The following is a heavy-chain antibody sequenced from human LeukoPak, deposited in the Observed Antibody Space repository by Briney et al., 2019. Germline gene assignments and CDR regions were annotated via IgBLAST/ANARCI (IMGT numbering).Heavy chain of an antibody. Sequence: SEVLSLTRAVYGGSFSGYYWTWIRQPPGKGLEWIGEIHHRETTNYNPSLQSRVTISIDMSTNQFSLRLSSVTAADTAVYFCARGPRTVYDSLTGYYYFDYWGQGTLATVSS. J-gene: IGHJ4*02. D-gene: IGHD3-9*01. CDR1: GGSFSGYY. CDR2: IHHRETT. V-gene: IGHV4-34*01. CDR3: ARGPRTVYDSLTGYYYFDY.